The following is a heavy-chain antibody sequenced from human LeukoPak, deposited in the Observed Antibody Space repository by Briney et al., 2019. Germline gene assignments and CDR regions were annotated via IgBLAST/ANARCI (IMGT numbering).Heavy chain of an antibody. CDR2: ISGSDDGT. V-gene: IGHV3-23*01. CDR3: AKSPVSSCRGSFCYPFDY. Sequence: EGSLRLSCAASGFTFSTYAMSWVRQIPGKGLEWVSAISGSDDGTYYADSVKGRFTISRDNSRNTLYLQMNTLRAEDTAVYFCAKSPVSSCRGSFCYPFDYWGQGNLVTVSS. CDR1: GFTFSTYA. D-gene: IGHD2-15*01. J-gene: IGHJ4*02.